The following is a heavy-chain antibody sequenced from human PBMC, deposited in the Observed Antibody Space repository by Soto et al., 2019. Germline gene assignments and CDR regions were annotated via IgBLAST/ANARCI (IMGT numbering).Heavy chain of an antibody. J-gene: IGHJ3*02. Sequence: EVQLLESGGGLVQPGGSLRLSCAASGFTFSNYAMTWVRQAPGKGLEWVSTISGGGDGTFYADSVKGRFTISRDNSRNTVYLQMNSLRAEDTAVYDCATKGLGFLTTYCNSGDCHYAFDIWGQGTMVTVSS. CDR2: ISGGGDGT. CDR1: GFTFSNYA. V-gene: IGHV3-23*01. CDR3: ATKGLGFLTTYCNSGDCHYAFDI. D-gene: IGHD2-21*02.